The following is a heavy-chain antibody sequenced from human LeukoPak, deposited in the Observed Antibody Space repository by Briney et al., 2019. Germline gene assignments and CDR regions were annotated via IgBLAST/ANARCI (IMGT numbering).Heavy chain of an antibody. V-gene: IGHV3-7*01. D-gene: IGHD3-16*01. CDR2: INPDGTQK. Sequence: GGSLRLSCAASGFTFSLYWMTWVRQYPGKGLEWVADINPDGTQKYSVDSLKGRFTISRDNAKNSLFLHLNSLRVDDTATYYCVRQMIRFWFDPWGQGTRVTVSS. CDR3: VRQMIRFWFDP. J-gene: IGHJ5*02. CDR1: GFTFSLYW.